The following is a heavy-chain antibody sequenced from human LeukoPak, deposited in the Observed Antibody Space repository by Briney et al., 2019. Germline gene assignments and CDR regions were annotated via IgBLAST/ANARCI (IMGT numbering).Heavy chain of an antibody. CDR1: GFTFDDYA. CDR2: INWNSDSI. J-gene: IGHJ3*02. D-gene: IGHD5-12*01. CDR3: ARSGRGYDDAFDI. Sequence: GGSLRLSCAVSGFTFDDYAMHWVRQVPGKGLEWVSGINWNSDSIGYADSVKGRFTTSRDNAKNSLYLQMNSLRAEDTAVYYCARSGRGYDDAFDIWGQGTMVTVSS. V-gene: IGHV3-9*01.